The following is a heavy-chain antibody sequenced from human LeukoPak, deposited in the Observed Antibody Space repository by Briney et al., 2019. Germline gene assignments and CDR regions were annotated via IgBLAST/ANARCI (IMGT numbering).Heavy chain of an antibody. D-gene: IGHD5-12*01. CDR2: ISYDGSNK. Sequence: GRSLRLSCAASGFTFSSYGMHWVRQAPGKGLEWVAVISYDGSNKYYADSVKGRFTISRDNSKNTLYLQMNSLRAEDTAVYYCAKNGYGGYDFSLGYWGQGTLVTVSS. V-gene: IGHV3-30*18. CDR1: GFTFSSYG. J-gene: IGHJ4*02. CDR3: AKNGYGGYDFSLGY.